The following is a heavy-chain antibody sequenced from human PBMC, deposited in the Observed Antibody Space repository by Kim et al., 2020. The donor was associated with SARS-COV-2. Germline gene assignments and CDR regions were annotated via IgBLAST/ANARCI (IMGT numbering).Heavy chain of an antibody. D-gene: IGHD6-13*01. CDR3: ARAMAAAGSFDF. Sequence: ASVKVSCKASGYALDTYAIHWVRQAPGQRLEWMGWSNAGNGNTKYSQKFQGRVTMTRDTSANTAYMELSSLRSEDTSVYFCARAMAAAGSFDFWGQGTLVTVSS. CDR1: GYALDTYA. J-gene: IGHJ4*02. CDR2: SNAGNGNT. V-gene: IGHV1-3*01.